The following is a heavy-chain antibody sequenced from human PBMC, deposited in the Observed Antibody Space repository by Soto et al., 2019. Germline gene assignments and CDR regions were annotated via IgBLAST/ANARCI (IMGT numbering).Heavy chain of an antibody. CDR1: GFTFSSYA. D-gene: IGHD4-4*01. CDR3: ARPLWRNDYNWGYFDL. V-gene: IGHV3-30-3*01. J-gene: IGHJ2*01. CDR2: ISYDGSNK. Sequence: QVQLVESGGGVVQPGRSLRLSCAASGFTFSSYAMHWVRQAPGKGLEWVAVISYDGSNKYYADSVKGRFTISRDNSKKTLDLQMKRLRAEDTAVYYCARPLWRNDYNWGYFDLWGRGTLVTVSS.